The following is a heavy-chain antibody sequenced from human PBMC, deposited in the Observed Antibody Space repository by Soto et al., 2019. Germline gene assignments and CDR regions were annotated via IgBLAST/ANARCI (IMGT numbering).Heavy chain of an antibody. CDR1: GYTFTGYY. CDR2: INPNSGGT. Sequence: ASVKVSCKASGYTFTGYYMHWVRQAPGQGLEWMGWINPNSGGTNYAQRFQGWVTTTRDTSISTAYMELSRLRSDDTAVYYCARDLGGAIVARSADYHHYGMAVWGQGTSVTVYS. V-gene: IGHV1-2*04. J-gene: IGHJ6*02. D-gene: IGHD5-12*01. CDR3: ARDLGGAIVARSADYHHYGMAV.